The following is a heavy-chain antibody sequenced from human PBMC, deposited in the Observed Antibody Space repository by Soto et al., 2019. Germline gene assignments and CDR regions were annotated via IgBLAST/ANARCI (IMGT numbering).Heavy chain of an antibody. J-gene: IGHJ4*02. CDR2: ISSSGSTI. CDR1: GFTFSDYY. V-gene: IGHV3-11*04. CDR3: AKESPPVHGWELLGNYYFDY. Sequence: GGSLRLSCAASGFTFSDYYMSWIRQAPGKGLEWVSYISSSGSTIYYADSVKGRFTISRDNSKNTLYLQMNSLRAEDTAVYYCAKESPPVHGWELLGNYYFDYWGQGTLVTVSS. D-gene: IGHD1-26*01.